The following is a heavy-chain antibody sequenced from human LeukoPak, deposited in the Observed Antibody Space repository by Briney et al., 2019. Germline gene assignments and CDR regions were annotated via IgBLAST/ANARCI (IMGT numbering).Heavy chain of an antibody. CDR1: GFIFSGYS. D-gene: IGHD2-2*01. CDR3: ARRVVPAAFDY. CDR2: ISESSSHI. V-gene: IGHV3-21*01. J-gene: IGHJ4*02. Sequence: PGGSLRLSCAASGFIFSGYSMNWVRQAPGKGLEWVSSISESSSHIYYADSVKGRFTISRDNAKNSLYVQLNSLRADDTAAYYCARRVVPAAFDYWGQGTLVTVSS.